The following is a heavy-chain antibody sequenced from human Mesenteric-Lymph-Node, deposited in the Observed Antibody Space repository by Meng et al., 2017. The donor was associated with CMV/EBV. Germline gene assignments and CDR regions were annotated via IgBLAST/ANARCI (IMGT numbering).Heavy chain of an antibody. CDR3: AKDWQWNLPVYGMDV. V-gene: IGHV3-30*02. J-gene: IGHJ6*02. CDR2: IRYDGSKE. D-gene: IGHD6-19*01. CDR1: GFSFKNYG. Sequence: GESLKISCEASGFSFKNYGLHWVRRAPGKGLEGVAFIRYDGSKEYYADSVKGRFAISRDNAKNRWDLQMNSLRTEDTAMDYCAKDWQWNLPVYGMDVWGQGTTVTVSS.